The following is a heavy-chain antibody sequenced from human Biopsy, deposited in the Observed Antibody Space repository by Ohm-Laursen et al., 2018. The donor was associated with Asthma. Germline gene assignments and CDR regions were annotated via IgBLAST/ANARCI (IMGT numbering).Heavy chain of an antibody. V-gene: IGHV3-30*04. CDR1: GFTFDNYT. CDR2: ISYDGRNT. CDR3: ARGGLHYYKYYGMDV. J-gene: IGHJ6*02. D-gene: IGHD2-21*02. Sequence: SLRLSCTASGFTFDNYTMHWVRQAPGKGLEWVTIISYDGRNTYYADSVEGRFTISRDNSKNTLFLQMSSLRPEDTAVYYCARGGLHYYKYYGMDVWGQGTTVTVSS.